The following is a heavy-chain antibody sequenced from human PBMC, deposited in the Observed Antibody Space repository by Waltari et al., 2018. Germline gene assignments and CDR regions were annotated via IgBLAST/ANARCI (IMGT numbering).Heavy chain of an antibody. CDR2: IYHSGST. CDR1: GYSISSGYY. D-gene: IGHD3-10*01. V-gene: IGHV4-38-2*02. CDR3: ARALSGGDRPSWFDP. J-gene: IGHJ5*02. Sequence: QVQLQESGPGLVKPSETLSLTCTVSGYSISSGYYWGWIRQPPGKGLEWIGSIYHSGSTYYSPSLKRRVTISVDTSKNQFSLKLSSVTTADTAVYYCARALSGGDRPSWFDPWGQGTLVTVSS.